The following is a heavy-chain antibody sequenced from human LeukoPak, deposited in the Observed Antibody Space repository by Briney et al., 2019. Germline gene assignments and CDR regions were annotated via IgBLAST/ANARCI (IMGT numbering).Heavy chain of an antibody. J-gene: IGHJ4*02. CDR3: ATAQVVPAAIAY. CDR1: GGSISSGGYY. V-gene: IGHV4-31*03. D-gene: IGHD2-2*01. Sequence: SETLSLTCTVSGGSISSGGYYWSWIRQHPGKGLEWIGYIYYSGSTYYNPSLKSRVTISVDTSKNQFSLKLSSVTAADTAVYYCATAQVVPAAIAYWGQGTLVTVSS. CDR2: IYYSGST.